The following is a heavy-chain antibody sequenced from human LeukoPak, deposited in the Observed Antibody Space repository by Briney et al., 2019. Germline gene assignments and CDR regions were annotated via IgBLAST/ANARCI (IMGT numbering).Heavy chain of an antibody. Sequence: PGRSLRLSCAASGFTFSSYGMHWVRQAPGKGLEWVAVISYDGSNKYYADSVKGRFTISRDNSKNTLYLQMNSLRAEDTAVYYCARDDYYDSSGYYNSIDYWGQGTLVTVSS. CDR1: GFTFSSYG. CDR2: ISYDGSNK. CDR3: ARDDYYDSSGYYNSIDY. J-gene: IGHJ4*02. D-gene: IGHD3-22*01. V-gene: IGHV3-30*03.